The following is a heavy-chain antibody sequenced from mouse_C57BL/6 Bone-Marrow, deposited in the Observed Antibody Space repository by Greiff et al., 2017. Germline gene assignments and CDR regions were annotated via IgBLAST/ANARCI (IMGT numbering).Heavy chain of an antibody. CDR3: ARPGCYVGWYFDV. Sequence: VKLQESGAELARPGASVKLSCKASGYTFTSYGISWVKQRPGQGLEWIGAIYPRSGNTYYNEKFKGKATLTADKSSSTAYMELRSLTSEDSAVYVCARPGCYVGWYFDVWGTGTTVTVSS. CDR2: IYPRSGNT. J-gene: IGHJ1*03. D-gene: IGHD1-1*02. V-gene: IGHV1-81*01. CDR1: GYTFTSYG.